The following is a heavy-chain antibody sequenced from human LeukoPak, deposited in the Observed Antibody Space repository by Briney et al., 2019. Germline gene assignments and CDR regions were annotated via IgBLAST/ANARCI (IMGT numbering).Heavy chain of an antibody. CDR1: GGSISSGGYS. J-gene: IGHJ3*02. D-gene: IGHD6-13*01. CDR2: IYHSGST. CDR3: ARFAKGSSSHHAFDI. V-gene: IGHV4-30-2*01. Sequence: SQTLSLTCAVSGGSISSGGYSWSWIRQPPGKGLEWIGYIYHSGSTYYNPSLKSRVTISVDRSKNQFSLKLSSVTAADTAVYYCARFAKGSSSHHAFDIWGQGRMVTVSS.